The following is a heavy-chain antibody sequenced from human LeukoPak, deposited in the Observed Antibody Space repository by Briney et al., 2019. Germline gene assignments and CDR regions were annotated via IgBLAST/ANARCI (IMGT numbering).Heavy chain of an antibody. CDR2: IYYNGIT. V-gene: IGHV4-59*01. Sequence: SETLSLTCTVSGDSISSFYWSWIRQPPGKGLEWIGYIYYNGITNYNPSLKSRVTISVDTSKTQFSLKLSSVTAADTAVYYCARARYGSGSYYLLLFDYWGQGTLVTVSS. CDR3: ARARYGSGSYYLLLFDY. J-gene: IGHJ4*02. CDR1: GDSISSFY. D-gene: IGHD3-10*01.